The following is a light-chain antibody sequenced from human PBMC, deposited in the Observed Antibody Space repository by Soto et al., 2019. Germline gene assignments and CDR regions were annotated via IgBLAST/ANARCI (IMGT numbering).Light chain of an antibody. CDR3: QHFGSTTGT. CDR1: QSLSSRY. Sequence: EIVLTQSPGTLSVSPGESATLSCRASQSLSSRYLAWYQQKPGQAPRLLIYGAYNTATGIPDRFSGSGSVTDFTLTISRLEPEDFAVYYCQHFGSTTGTFGPGTKVDFK. J-gene: IGKJ3*01. V-gene: IGKV3-20*01. CDR2: GAY.